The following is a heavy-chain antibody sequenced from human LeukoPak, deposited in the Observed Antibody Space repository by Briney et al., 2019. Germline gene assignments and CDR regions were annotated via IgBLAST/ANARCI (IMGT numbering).Heavy chain of an antibody. D-gene: IGHD5-18*01. V-gene: IGHV1-18*04. CDR2: SSAYNGNT. J-gene: IGHJ6*04. CDR3: ARDLYWRRVDTAMRRRYYGMDV. CDR1: GYTFTSYG. Sequence: ASVKVSCKASGYTFTSYGISWVRQAPGQGLEWMGWSSAYNGNTNYARKIQGRATMTTDTSTSTAYMELRSLRSDDTAVYYCARDLYWRRVDTAMRRRYYGMDVWGKGTTVTVSS.